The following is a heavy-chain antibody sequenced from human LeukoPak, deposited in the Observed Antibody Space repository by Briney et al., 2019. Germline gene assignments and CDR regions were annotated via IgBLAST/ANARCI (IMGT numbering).Heavy chain of an antibody. Sequence: GGSLRLSCAASGFIFSSYAMSWVRQAPGKGLEWVSAISGSGSSTYYADSVKGRFTISRDNAKNTLYLQMNSLRAEDTAVYYCASYFSCSGATCYTNYSGQGTLVTVSS. V-gene: IGHV3-23*01. CDR1: GFIFSSYA. D-gene: IGHD2-2*02. CDR2: ISGSGSST. J-gene: IGHJ4*02. CDR3: ASYFSCSGATCYTNY.